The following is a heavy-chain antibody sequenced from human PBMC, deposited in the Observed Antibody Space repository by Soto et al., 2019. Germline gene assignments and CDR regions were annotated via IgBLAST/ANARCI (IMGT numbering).Heavy chain of an antibody. J-gene: IGHJ4*02. V-gene: IGHV1-24*01. D-gene: IGHD3-9*01. Sequence: GASVKVSCKVSGYTLTELSMHWVRQAPGKGLEWMGGFDPEDGETIYAQKFQGRVTMTEDTSTDTAYMELSSLRSEDTAVYYCATVLRYFDRSPFLDYWGQGTLVTVSS. CDR1: GYTLTELS. CDR3: ATVLRYFDRSPFLDY. CDR2: FDPEDGET.